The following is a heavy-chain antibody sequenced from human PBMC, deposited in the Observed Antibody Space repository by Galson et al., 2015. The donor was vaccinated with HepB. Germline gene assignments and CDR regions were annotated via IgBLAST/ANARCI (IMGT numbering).Heavy chain of an antibody. CDR2: ISAYNGNT. V-gene: IGHV1-18*04. CDR1: GYTFTSYG. J-gene: IGHJ4*02. CDR3: ARDSSNFWSGYYDY. Sequence: SVKVSCKASGYTFTSYGISWVRQAPGQGLEWMGWISAYNGNTNYAQKLQGRVTMTTDTSTSTAYMELRSLRSDDTAVYYCARDSSNFWSGYYDYWGQGTLVTVSS. D-gene: IGHD3-3*01.